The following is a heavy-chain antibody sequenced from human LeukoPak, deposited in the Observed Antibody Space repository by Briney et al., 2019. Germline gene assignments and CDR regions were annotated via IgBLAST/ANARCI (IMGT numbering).Heavy chain of an antibody. J-gene: IGHJ4*02. CDR1: GFIVRSNY. V-gene: IGHV3-66*01. D-gene: IGHD4-23*01. Sequence: GGSLRLSCAVSGFIVRSNYMSWVRQTPGKGLEWVSVLFSGGSTYYAASVKGRFTSSRDTSKNTLSLQMNSLRADDTAVYYCARGNNDYGGNLDYWGQGTLVTVSS. CDR3: ARGNNDYGGNLDY. CDR2: LFSGGST.